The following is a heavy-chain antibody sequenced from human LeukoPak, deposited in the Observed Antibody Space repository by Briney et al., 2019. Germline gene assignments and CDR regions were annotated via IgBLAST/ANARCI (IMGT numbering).Heavy chain of an antibody. Sequence: SETLSLTCAVYGGSFNGYSWSWIRQSPGKGLEWIGEINLGGSTNYNPSLKSRVTMTIDTSKKEVSLKPTSVTAADTSIYFCATSSKVVRPDSWDYWGQGTLVTVSS. D-gene: IGHD6-6*01. CDR2: INLGGST. V-gene: IGHV4-34*01. CDR3: ATSSKVVRPDSWDY. J-gene: IGHJ4*02. CDR1: GGSFNGYS.